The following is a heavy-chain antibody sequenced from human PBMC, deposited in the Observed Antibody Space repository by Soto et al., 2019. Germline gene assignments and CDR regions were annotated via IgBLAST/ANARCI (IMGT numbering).Heavy chain of an antibody. CDR2: IWYDGSNK. V-gene: IGHV3-30*02. J-gene: IGHJ5*02. CDR1: GFTFSSYG. D-gene: IGHD2-2*02. Sequence: GGSLRLSCAASGFTFSSYGMHWVRQAPGKGLEWVAVIWYDGSNKYYADSVKGRFTISRDNSKNTLYLQMNSLRAEDTAVYYCAKDRVPAAIYIRFDPWGQGTLVTVSS. CDR3: AKDRVPAAIYIRFDP.